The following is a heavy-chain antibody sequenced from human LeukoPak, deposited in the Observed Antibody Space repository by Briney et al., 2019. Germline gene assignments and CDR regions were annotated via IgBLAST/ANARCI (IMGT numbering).Heavy chain of an antibody. V-gene: IGHV4-31*03. CDR3: ARDHPIVVVPAATYYYYYGMDV. Sequence: SETLSLTCTVSGGSISSGGYYWSWIRQHPGKGLEWIGYIYYSGSTYYNPSLKSRVTISVDTSKNQFSLKLSSVTAADTAVYYCARDHPIVVVPAATYYYYYGMDVWGQGTTVTASS. D-gene: IGHD2-2*01. J-gene: IGHJ6*02. CDR1: GGSISSGGYY. CDR2: IYYSGST.